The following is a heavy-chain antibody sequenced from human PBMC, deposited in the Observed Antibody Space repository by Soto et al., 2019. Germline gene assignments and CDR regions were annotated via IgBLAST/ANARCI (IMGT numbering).Heavy chain of an antibody. CDR1: GYTFTSYV. J-gene: IGHJ4*02. CDR2: MNAYSGNT. V-gene: IGHV1-8*02. Sequence: GASVKVSCKASGYTFTSYVISWVRQAPGQGLEWMGWMNAYSGNTGYAQKFQGRVTMTTNTSINTAYMELSSLRSEDTAVYYCARDIDYWGQGTPVTVSS. CDR3: ARDIDY.